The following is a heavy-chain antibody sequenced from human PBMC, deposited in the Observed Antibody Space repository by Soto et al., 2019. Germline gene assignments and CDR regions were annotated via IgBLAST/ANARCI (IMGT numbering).Heavy chain of an antibody. V-gene: IGHV4-59*01. Sequence: SETLSLTCSVSGGSISSYYWSWIRQPPGKGLEWIGYVFYSGRSGSTNYNPSLKSRVTISVDTSKDQFSLKLSSVTAADTAVYYCARTALGWFDPWGQGTLVTVSS. CDR2: VFYSGRSGST. J-gene: IGHJ5*02. CDR3: ARTALGWFDP. CDR1: GGSISSYY. D-gene: IGHD2-21*02.